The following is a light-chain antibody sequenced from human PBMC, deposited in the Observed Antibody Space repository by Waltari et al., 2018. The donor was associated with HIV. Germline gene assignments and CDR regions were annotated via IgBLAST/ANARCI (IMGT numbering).Light chain of an antibody. Sequence: DVHMTQSPSSLSASVGDRVTITCRASQPISNSFAWYQQKPGKAPKPLVYGTSRLESGVPSRFSGSESGTDYTLTISSLQPEDFASYYCQQYYSIPNTFGQGTKLEIK. CDR1: QPISNS. CDR2: GTS. V-gene: IGKV1-NL1*01. J-gene: IGKJ2*01. CDR3: QQYYSIPNT.